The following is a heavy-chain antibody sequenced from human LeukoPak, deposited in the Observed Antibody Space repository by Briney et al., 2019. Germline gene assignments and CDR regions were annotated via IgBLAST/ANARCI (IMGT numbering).Heavy chain of an antibody. D-gene: IGHD3-22*01. V-gene: IGHV4-61*02. CDR1: GGSISSGSYY. CDR3: GRVSGYDSSGIVDY. Sequence: SQTLSLTCTVSGGSISSGSYYWSWIRQPAGKGLEWIGRIYTSGSTNYNPSLKSRVTISVDTSKNQFSLKLSSVTAADTAVYYCGRVSGYDSSGIVDYWGQGTLVTVSS. CDR2: IYTSGST. J-gene: IGHJ4*02.